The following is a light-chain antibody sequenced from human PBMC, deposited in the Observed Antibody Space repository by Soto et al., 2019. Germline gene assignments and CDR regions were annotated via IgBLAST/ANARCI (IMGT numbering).Light chain of an antibody. CDR2: NAS. V-gene: IGKV3-20*01. CDR1: QSVRSSY. Sequence: EIVLTQSPGTLSLSPGDRATLSCRASQSVRSSYLAWFQQKPGQAPRLLIYNASSRTTGIPDRFSGSGSGTDFTLTISRLEPEDFAVYYCQQYGTSPWTFGQRTKVEIK. J-gene: IGKJ1*01. CDR3: QQYGTSPWT.